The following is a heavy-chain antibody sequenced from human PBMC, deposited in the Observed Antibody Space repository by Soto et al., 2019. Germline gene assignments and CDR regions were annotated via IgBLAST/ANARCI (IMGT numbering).Heavy chain of an antibody. CDR1: GFTFSSYS. Sequence: GGSLRLYCAASGFTFSSYSMNWVRQAPGKGLEWVSSISSSSSYIYYADSVKGRFTISRDNAKNSLYLQMNSLRAEDTAVYYCASSGGSGSYSPPFDYWGQGTLVTVSS. CDR3: ASSGGSGSYSPPFDY. J-gene: IGHJ4*02. CDR2: ISSSSSYI. D-gene: IGHD3-10*01. V-gene: IGHV3-21*01.